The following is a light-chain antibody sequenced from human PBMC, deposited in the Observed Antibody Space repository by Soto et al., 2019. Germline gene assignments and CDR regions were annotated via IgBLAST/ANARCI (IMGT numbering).Light chain of an antibody. CDR3: QYWDNYSWT. Sequence: DIQMTQSPSTLSASVGDRVTITCRASQSITDWLAWYQQKPGKAPKFLIYKASNLESGVPSRFSGSGSGTEFTLTISSVQPDDFASYYCQYWDNYSWTFGQGTKAEIK. V-gene: IGKV1-5*03. CDR2: KAS. CDR1: QSITDW. J-gene: IGKJ1*01.